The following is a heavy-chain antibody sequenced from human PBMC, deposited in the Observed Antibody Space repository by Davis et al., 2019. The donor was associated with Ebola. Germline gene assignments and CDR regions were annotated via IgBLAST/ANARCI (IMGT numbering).Heavy chain of an antibody. CDR3: AKLQGIAAAGTPYFQH. CDR2: IRSKANRYAT. D-gene: IGHD6-13*01. V-gene: IGHV3-73*01. J-gene: IGHJ1*01. Sequence: PGGSLRLSCAASGFTFSGSAMHWVRQASGKGLEWVGHIRSKANRYATAYAASVRGRFTISRDDSKNTAFLQMNSLKTEDTAVYYCAKLQGIAAAGTPYFQHWGQGTLVTVSS. CDR1: GFTFSGSA.